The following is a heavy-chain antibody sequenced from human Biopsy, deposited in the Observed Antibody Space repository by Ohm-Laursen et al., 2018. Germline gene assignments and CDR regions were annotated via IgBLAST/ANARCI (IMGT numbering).Heavy chain of an antibody. J-gene: IGHJ5*02. CDR3: SREQHYYSA. CDR1: GYTSTDDQ. D-gene: IGHD2-21*02. Sequence: ASVKVSCKTTGYTSTDDQIHWVREAPGQGLEWMGLVNPKKGDTRYAQKFQGRVTMTSDVSVATAYMELTGLTSDDTAVYFCSREQHYYSAWGQGTLVTVSS. CDR2: VNPKKGDT. V-gene: IGHV1-2*06.